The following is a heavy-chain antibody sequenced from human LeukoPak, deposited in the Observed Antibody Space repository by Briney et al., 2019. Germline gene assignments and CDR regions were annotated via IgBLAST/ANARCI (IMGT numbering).Heavy chain of an antibody. CDR2: IYTSGST. Sequence: SETLSLTCTVSGGSISSGSYYWSRIRQPAGKGLEWIGRIYTSGSTNYNPSLKSRVTISVDTSKNQFSLKLSSVTAADTAVYYCARDQYFGAVTTFYYYYMDVWGKGTTVTVSS. V-gene: IGHV4-61*02. D-gene: IGHD4-17*01. J-gene: IGHJ6*03. CDR3: ARDQYFGAVTTFYYYYMDV. CDR1: GGSISSGSYY.